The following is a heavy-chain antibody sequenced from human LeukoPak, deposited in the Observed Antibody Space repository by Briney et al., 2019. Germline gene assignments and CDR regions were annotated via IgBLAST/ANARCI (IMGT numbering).Heavy chain of an antibody. CDR3: ARVQLAVTSVFDYFDQ. CDR1: GFTFSGYW. V-gene: IGHV3-7*01. CDR2: ISRERNDR. Sequence: PGGSLRLSCAASGFTFSGYWMRWVRQTPGKGLEWVANISRERNDRYDKDAVRGRFTVSSDNAKHSMYLQLHILRAEGTAVSVRARVQLAVTSVFDYFDQGGQGTLVTLS. J-gene: IGHJ4*02. D-gene: IGHD4-11*01.